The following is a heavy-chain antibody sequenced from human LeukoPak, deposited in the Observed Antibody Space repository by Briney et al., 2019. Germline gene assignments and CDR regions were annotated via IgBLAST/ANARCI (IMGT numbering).Heavy chain of an antibody. Sequence: TGGPLRLSCAASGFDFSGSAVHWVRQSSGKGLEWVGHIDKKDNLYATAYAESVKGRFTISRDDSKNTAFLHMDSLKTGDTALYYCTRDRGTYNWFDPWGQGTLVTVSS. CDR2: IDKKDNLYAT. D-gene: IGHD2-15*01. CDR3: TRDRGTYNWFDP. J-gene: IGHJ5*02. V-gene: IGHV3-73*01. CDR1: GFDFSGSA.